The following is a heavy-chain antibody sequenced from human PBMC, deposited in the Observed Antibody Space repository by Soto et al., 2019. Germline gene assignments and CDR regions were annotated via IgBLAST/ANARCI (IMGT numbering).Heavy chain of an antibody. Sequence: ASVKVSCKASGYTFTSYDINWVRQATGQGLEWMGWMNPNSGNTGYAQKFQGRVTMTRNTSISTAYMELSSLRSEDTAMYYCARANLPDYDFWSGYYISYYYYGMDVWGQGTTVTVSS. V-gene: IGHV1-8*01. CDR1: GYTFTSYD. J-gene: IGHJ6*02. CDR2: MNPNSGNT. CDR3: ARANLPDYDFWSGYYISYYYYGMDV. D-gene: IGHD3-3*01.